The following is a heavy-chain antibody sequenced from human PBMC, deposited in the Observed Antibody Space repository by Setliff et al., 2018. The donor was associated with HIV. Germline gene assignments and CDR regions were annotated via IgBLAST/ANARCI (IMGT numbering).Heavy chain of an antibody. CDR1: GYAFSDYS. CDR3: ARGVKGIATTGKYYFDY. CDR2: INPDSRGT. J-gene: IGHJ4*02. D-gene: IGHD6-13*01. V-gene: IGHV1-2*06. Sequence: ASVKVSCKTSGYAFSDYSIHWVRQAPGQGLEWVGRINPDSRGTNYAQTFQGRVTMTRDTSANTAYMELSRLRSDDTAVFYCARGVKGIATTGKYYFDYWGQGTLVTVPQ.